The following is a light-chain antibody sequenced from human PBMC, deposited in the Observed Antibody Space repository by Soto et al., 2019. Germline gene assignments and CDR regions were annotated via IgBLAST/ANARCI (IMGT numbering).Light chain of an antibody. CDR3: HYHESSPEFA. V-gene: IGKV3-20*01. CDR2: AAF. J-gene: IGKJ3*01. CDR1: QNVTSTY. Sequence: VLTQSPGTLSLSPGESASLSCRASQNVTSTYLAWYQQRHGQPPRLRIYAAFSRATGVQDRFSASGSGTEFTLTITRLEPDDFAVYYGHYHESSPEFAFGPGTKVDIK.